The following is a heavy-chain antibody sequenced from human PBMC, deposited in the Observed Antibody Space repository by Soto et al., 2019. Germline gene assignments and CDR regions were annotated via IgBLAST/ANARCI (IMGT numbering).Heavy chain of an antibody. CDR2: IYYSGST. Sequence: QVQLQESGPGLVKPSQTLSLTCTVSGGSISSGGYYWSWIRQHPGKGLEWIGYIYYSGSTYYNPSLNRRVTISVDTSKNQFSLKLSSVTAADTAVYYCARGRGTVTTVTTHLDYWGQGTLVTVSS. CDR1: GGSISSGGYY. D-gene: IGHD4-17*01. V-gene: IGHV4-31*03. J-gene: IGHJ4*02. CDR3: ARGRGTVTTVTTHLDY.